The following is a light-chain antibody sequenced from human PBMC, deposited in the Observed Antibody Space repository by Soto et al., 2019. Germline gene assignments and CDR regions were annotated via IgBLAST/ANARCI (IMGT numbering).Light chain of an antibody. CDR2: SNN. CDR1: RSNIRSNT. V-gene: IGLV1-44*01. CDR3: AAWDDSLNGFYV. J-gene: IGLJ1*01. Sequence: SVPSHPPSGSGTPGQSYTISFSGSRSNIRSNTVNWYQQLPGTAPKLLIYSNNQRPSGVPDRFSGSKSGTSASLAISGLQSEDXADYYCAAWDDSLNGFYVFGTGTKATVL.